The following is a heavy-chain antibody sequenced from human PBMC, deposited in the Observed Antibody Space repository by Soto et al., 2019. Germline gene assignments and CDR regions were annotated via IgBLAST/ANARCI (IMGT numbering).Heavy chain of an antibody. J-gene: IGHJ3*02. CDR1: GGSISSGGYY. V-gene: IGHV4-31*03. CDR3: ERERMVQHQVGAFDI. D-gene: IGHD1-1*01. Sequence: QVQLQESGPGLVKPSQTLSLTCTVSGGSISSGGYYWSWIRQHPGKGLEGLGYIYYSGSTYYNPSLKSRITLSVEKSKNPSALKLSSVTAADTAVYYCERERMVQHQVGAFDIGGQGTMVTVSS. CDR2: IYYSGST.